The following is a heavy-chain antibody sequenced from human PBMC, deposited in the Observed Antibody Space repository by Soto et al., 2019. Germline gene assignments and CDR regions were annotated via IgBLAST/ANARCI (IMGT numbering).Heavy chain of an antibody. CDR1: GLTVSNNY. CDR2: IYSGGNT. CDR3: TPGREQNFQ. D-gene: IGHD1-26*01. V-gene: IGHV3-66*01. Sequence: EVLLVESGGGWVQPGGSLRLSCAAFGLTVSNNYITWVRQAPGKGLEWVSLIYSGGNTYYADSVKGRFTISRDSSRNTVYLQMHSLRPEDTAVYYCTPGREQNFQWGQGTLVTVSS. J-gene: IGHJ4*02.